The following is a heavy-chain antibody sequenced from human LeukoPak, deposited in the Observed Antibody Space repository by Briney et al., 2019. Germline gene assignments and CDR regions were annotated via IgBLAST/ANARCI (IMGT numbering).Heavy chain of an antibody. CDR2: ISSSSSYI. D-gene: IGHD3-10*01. CDR3: ARVLPYMVRGVLFDY. V-gene: IGHV3-21*01. CDR1: GFTFSSYS. J-gene: IGHJ4*02. Sequence: GGSLRLSCAASGFTFSSYSMNWVRQAPGKGLEWVSSISSSSSYIYYADSVKGRFTISRDNAKNSLYLQMNSLRAEDTAVYYCARVLPYMVRGVLFDYWGQGTLVTVSS.